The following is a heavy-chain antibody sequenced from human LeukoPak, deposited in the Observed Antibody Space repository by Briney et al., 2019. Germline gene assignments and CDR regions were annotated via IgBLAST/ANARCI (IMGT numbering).Heavy chain of an antibody. CDR3: ARYFSGELDTLPFDY. D-gene: IGHD3-16*01. CDR2: ISAYNGNT. Sequence: ASVKVSCKASGYTFTSYGISWVRQAPGQGLEWMGWISAYNGNTNYAQKLQGRVTMTTDTSTSTAYMELRSLRSNDTAVYYCARYFSGELDTLPFDYWGQGTLVTVSS. V-gene: IGHV1-18*01. J-gene: IGHJ4*02. CDR1: GYTFTSYG.